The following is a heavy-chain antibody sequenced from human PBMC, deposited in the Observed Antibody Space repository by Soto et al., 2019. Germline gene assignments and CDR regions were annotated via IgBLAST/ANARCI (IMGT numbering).Heavy chain of an antibody. CDR2: IYYSGST. Sequence: AETLSLTCTLSVASISSGSYYWGWIRQPLGKGLEWIGSIYYSGSTYYNPSLKSRVTISVDTSKNQFSLKLSSVTAADTAVYYCARHPKSGWLVGTKAPLDYWRQGTLVTVSS. J-gene: IGHJ4*02. D-gene: IGHD6-19*01. CDR3: ARHPKSGWLVGTKAPLDY. V-gene: IGHV4-39*01. CDR1: VASISSGSYY.